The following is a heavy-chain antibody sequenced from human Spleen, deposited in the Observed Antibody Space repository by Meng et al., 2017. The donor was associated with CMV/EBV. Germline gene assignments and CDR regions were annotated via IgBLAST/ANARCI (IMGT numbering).Heavy chain of an antibody. CDR3: ARLSVAGYYFDY. V-gene: IGHV4-39*01. Sequence: SETLSLTCTVSGGSISSSCYYWGWIRQPPGKGLEWIGSNYYSGNTYYNPSLKSRVTISVDTSKNQFSLKLSSVTAADTAVYYCARLSVAGYYFDYWGQGTLVTVSS. CDR1: GGSISSSCYY. CDR2: NYYSGNT. J-gene: IGHJ4*02. D-gene: IGHD6-19*01.